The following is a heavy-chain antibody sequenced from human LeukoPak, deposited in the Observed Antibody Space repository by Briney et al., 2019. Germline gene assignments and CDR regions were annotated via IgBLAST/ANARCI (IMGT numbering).Heavy chain of an antibody. CDR2: IIPIFGTA. V-gene: IGHV1-69*13. J-gene: IGHJ6*02. CDR1: GGTFSSYA. CDR3: ARDRTIAVAGRTQNRRMDV. D-gene: IGHD6-19*01. Sequence: SVKVSCKASGGTFSSYAISWVRQAPGQGLEWMGGIIPIFGTANYAQKFQGRVTITADESTSTAYMELSSLRSEDTAVYYCARDRTIAVAGRTQNRRMDVWGQGTTVTVSS.